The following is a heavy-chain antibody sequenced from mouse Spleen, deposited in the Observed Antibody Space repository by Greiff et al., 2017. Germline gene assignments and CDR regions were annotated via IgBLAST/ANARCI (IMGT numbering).Heavy chain of an antibody. CDR3: ARDLSNYYYAMDY. D-gene: IGHD2-5*01. CDR2: ISDGGSYT. J-gene: IGHJ4*01. V-gene: IGHV5-4*01. Sequence: DVKLVESGGGLVKPGGSLKLSCAASGFTFSSYAMSWVRQTPEKRLEWVATISDGGSYTYYPDNVKGRFTISRDNAKNNLYLQMSHLKSEDTAMYYCARDLSNYYYAMDYWGQGTSVTVSS. CDR1: GFTFSSYA.